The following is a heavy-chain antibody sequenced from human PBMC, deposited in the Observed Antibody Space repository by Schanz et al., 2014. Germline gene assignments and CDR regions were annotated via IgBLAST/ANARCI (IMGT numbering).Heavy chain of an antibody. V-gene: IGHV1-18*01. D-gene: IGHD3-3*01. J-gene: IGHJ4*02. CDR2: ISPYNGNT. Sequence: QGQLVESGAEVKKPGASVKVSCKASGYTFTSSGFSWVRQAPGQGLEWVAWISPYNGNTAYAQNLKGRVGMTKETSTATAYMELRSLTSDDTAVYYCARDRVYRFLKGENRFYFDYWGQGTLVIVSS. CDR3: ARDRVYRFLKGENRFYFDY. CDR1: GYTFTSSG.